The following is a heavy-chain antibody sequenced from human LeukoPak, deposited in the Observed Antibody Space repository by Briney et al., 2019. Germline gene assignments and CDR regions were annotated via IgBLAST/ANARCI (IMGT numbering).Heavy chain of an antibody. Sequence: GRSLRLSCAASGFTFSSYAMHWVRQAPGKGLEWVGVISYDGSNKYYADSVKGRFTISRDNSKNTLYLQMNSLRAEDTAVYYCAREKQWLVHFDYWGQGTLVTVSS. V-gene: IGHV3-30-3*01. D-gene: IGHD6-19*01. J-gene: IGHJ4*02. CDR3: AREKQWLVHFDY. CDR2: ISYDGSNK. CDR1: GFTFSSYA.